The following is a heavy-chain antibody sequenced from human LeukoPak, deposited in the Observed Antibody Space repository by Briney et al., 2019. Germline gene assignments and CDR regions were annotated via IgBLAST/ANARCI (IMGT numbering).Heavy chain of an antibody. CDR3: ARTCSSSSCYMVH. V-gene: IGHV1-24*01. J-gene: IGHJ4*02. CDR2: YEPEDGET. D-gene: IGHD2-2*02. CDR1: GYTLSVLP. Sequence: GASVKVSCKSSGYTLSVLPIHWVRQAPGKGLECMGGYEPEDGETFYTQEFQGRVTMTEDISTDTAYMELSSLRSDDTAMYYCARTCSSSSCYMVHWGQGTLVTVSS.